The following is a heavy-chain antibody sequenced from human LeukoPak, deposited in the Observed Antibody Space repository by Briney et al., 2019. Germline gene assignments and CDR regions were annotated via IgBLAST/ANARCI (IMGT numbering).Heavy chain of an antibody. CDR2: INPNSGGT. CDR3: AEANYYDSSGYYPM. V-gene: IGHV1-2*02. D-gene: IGHD3-22*01. Sequence: ASVKVSCKASGYTFTGCYMHWVRQAPGQGLEWMGWINPNSGGTNYAQKFQGRVTMTRDTSISTAYMELSRLRSDDTAVYYCAEANYYDSSGYYPMWGQGTLVTVSS. CDR1: GYTFTGCY. J-gene: IGHJ4*02.